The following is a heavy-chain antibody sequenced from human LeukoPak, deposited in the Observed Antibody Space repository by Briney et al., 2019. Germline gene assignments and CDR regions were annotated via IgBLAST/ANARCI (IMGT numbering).Heavy chain of an antibody. D-gene: IGHD2-15*01. CDR2: ISSSGSSI. CDR3: AREVGYCSGGSCYPPYNWFDP. J-gene: IGHJ5*02. CDR1: GFNFNDYY. Sequence: GGSLRLSCTASGFNFNDYYMSWIRQAPGKGLEWISYISSSGSSIDYADSVKGRFTISRDNAKNSLYLQMNSLRAGDTAVYYCAREVGYCSGGSCYPPYNWFDPWGQGTLVTVSS. V-gene: IGHV3-11*04.